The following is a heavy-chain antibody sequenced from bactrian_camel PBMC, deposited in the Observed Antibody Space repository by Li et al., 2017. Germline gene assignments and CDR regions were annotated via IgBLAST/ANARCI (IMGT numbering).Heavy chain of an antibody. Sequence: VQLVESGGGSVQAGGSLRLSCVASAHAWSKNCMGWFRQAPGQKREGVASIWTAGGDFTDYADSVRDRFTISHDNAKSTLYLQMNSLKTEDTAVYYCARGGWVRYLPPDLNLGQGTQVTVS. J-gene: IGHJ4*01. V-gene: IGHV3S54*01. CDR2: IWTAGGDFT. D-gene: IGHD3*01. CDR1: AHAWSKNC.